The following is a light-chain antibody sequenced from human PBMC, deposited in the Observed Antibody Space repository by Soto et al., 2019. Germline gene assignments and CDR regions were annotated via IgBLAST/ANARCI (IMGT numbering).Light chain of an antibody. V-gene: IGKV3-20*01. CDR3: QQYGYSFWT. Sequence: EIVLTQSPGTLSLSPWERATLSCRASQSVSSSYLAWYQQKPGQAPRLLIYGASTRAYDIPDRFSGSGSGTDYTLTISRVEPEDSAVYYCQQYGYSFWTFGQGTKVDIK. CDR2: GAS. J-gene: IGKJ1*01. CDR1: QSVSSSY.